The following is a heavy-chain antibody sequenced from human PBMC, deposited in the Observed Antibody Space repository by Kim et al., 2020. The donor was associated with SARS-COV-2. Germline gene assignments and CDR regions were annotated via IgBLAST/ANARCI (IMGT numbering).Heavy chain of an antibody. V-gene: IGHV3-74*01. Sequence: GSLRLSCAASGFTFSGYWMHWVRQVPGKGLVWVSRISGDGSVTHYADFVKGRFTISKDNAKNTLSLQMSSLRVEDTAVYYWVKDLIEWKWGQGAQVSVS. CDR2: ISGDGSVT. CDR1: GFTFSGYW. J-gene: IGHJ4*02. CDR3: VKDLIEWK. D-gene: IGHD1-1*01.